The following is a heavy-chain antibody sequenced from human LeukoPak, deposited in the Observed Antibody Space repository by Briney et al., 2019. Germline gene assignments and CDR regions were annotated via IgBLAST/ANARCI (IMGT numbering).Heavy chain of an antibody. J-gene: IGHJ3*02. Sequence: GGSLRLSCAASGFTFSSYWMSWVRQAPGKGLEWVANIKQDGSEKYYVDSVKGRFTISRDNAKNSPYLQMNSLRAEDTAVYYCAGGLHAPIAFDIWGQGTMVTVSS. CDR2: IKQDGSEK. CDR1: GFTFSSYW. CDR3: AGGLHAPIAFDI. V-gene: IGHV3-7*04.